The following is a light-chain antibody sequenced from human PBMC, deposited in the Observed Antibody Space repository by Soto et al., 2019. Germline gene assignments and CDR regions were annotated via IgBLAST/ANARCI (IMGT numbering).Light chain of an antibody. CDR3: SSHTISSALQV. Sequence: QSVLTQPASVSGSPGQSITISCTGTSSDLAIYNYVSWYQQQPGKAPKLMIYQVTNRPSGVSNRFSGSRSGNTASLTISGLQAEDEADYYCSSHTISSALQVFGTGTKVTVL. J-gene: IGLJ1*01. CDR1: SSDLAIYNY. V-gene: IGLV2-14*01. CDR2: QVT.